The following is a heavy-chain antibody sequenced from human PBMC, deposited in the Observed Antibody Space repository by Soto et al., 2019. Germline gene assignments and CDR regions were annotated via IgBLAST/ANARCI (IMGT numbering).Heavy chain of an antibody. Sequence: QVQLQESGPGLVKPSETLSLTCTVSGGSISSYYWSWIRQPPGKGLEWIGYIYYSGRTNYNPSLKSRVTIAVDTSKNLFSLKLGSVTAADTAVYYCAREFWERGYDSPYYFDYWGQGTLVTVSS. V-gene: IGHV4-59*01. CDR3: AREFWERGYDSPYYFDY. D-gene: IGHD5-12*01. CDR2: IYYSGRT. CDR1: GGSISSYY. J-gene: IGHJ4*02.